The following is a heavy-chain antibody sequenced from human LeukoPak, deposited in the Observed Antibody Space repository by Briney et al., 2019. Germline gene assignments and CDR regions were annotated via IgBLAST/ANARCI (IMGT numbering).Heavy chain of an antibody. J-gene: IGHJ4*02. Sequence: SETLSLTCTVSGGSMSNYYWHWVRQPAGKGLEWIGHIYFSGTTNYNPSLKSRVTMSVDMSKNQFSLNLSSVTAADTAVYYCASGGNSGSYNFLWGQGALVTVSS. D-gene: IGHD3-10*01. CDR2: IYFSGTT. V-gene: IGHV4-4*07. CDR3: ASGGNSGSYNFL. CDR1: GGSMSNYY.